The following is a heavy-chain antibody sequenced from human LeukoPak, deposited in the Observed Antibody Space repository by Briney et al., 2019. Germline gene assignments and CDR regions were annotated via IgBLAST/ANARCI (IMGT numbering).Heavy chain of an antibody. D-gene: IGHD5-12*01. V-gene: IGHV3-21*01. CDR1: GFTFSSYS. J-gene: IGHJ3*02. CDR3: ARAEDIGDNDSFDI. CDR2: ISSRSTYI. Sequence: GGSLRLSCAASGFTFSSYSLSWVRQAPGRGLEWVSSISSRSTYIYYADSVKGRFTISRDNAKNSLFLQMSSLRAEDTAVYYCARAEDIGDNDSFDIWGQGTMVTVSS.